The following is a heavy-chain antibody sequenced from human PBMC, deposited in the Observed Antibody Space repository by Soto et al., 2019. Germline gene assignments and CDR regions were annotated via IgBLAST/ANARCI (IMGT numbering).Heavy chain of an antibody. D-gene: IGHD2-2*01. CDR1: GFTFSTYS. CDR2: ISSSGSTI. Sequence: GGSLRLSCAASGFTFSTYSMNWVRQAPGKGLEWVSYISSSGSTIYYADSVKGRFTVSRDNTKNSLSLQMNSLRDEDTAVYYCARDGVGCSSANCYFDYWGQGTLVTVSS. CDR3: ARDGVGCSSANCYFDY. V-gene: IGHV3-48*02. J-gene: IGHJ4*02.